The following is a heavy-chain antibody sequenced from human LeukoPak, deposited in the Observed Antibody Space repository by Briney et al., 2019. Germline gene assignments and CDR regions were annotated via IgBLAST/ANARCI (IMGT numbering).Heavy chain of an antibody. CDR1: GGSISSYY. CDR2: IYYSGST. J-gene: IGHJ4*02. CDR3: ARGTAAAGRFDY. Sequence: SETLSLTCTVSGGSISSYYWGWIRQPPGKGLEWIGSIYYSGSTYYNPSLNSRVTISEDTSKNQFSLKLSSVTAADTAVYYCARGTAAAGRFDYWGQGTLVTVSS. D-gene: IGHD6-13*01. V-gene: IGHV4-59*12.